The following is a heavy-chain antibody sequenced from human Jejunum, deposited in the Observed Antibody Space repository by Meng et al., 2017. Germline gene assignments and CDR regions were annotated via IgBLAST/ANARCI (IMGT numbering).Heavy chain of an antibody. Sequence: VQVVGSGGGFVKPGGSLRLSLAASGFTFSDRWMTWVRQAPGKGLEWVGHIQSKADGGTTDYAAPVKGRFTISRDDSKSTLYLQMNSLKTEDTAVYYCTTFYAGYWGQGTLVTVSS. D-gene: IGHD3-16*01. V-gene: IGHV3-15*01. CDR3: TTFYAGY. J-gene: IGHJ4*02. CDR2: IQSKADGGTT. CDR1: GFTFSDRW.